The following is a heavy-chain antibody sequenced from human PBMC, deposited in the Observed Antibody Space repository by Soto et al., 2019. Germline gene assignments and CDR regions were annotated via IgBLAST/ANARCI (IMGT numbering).Heavy chain of an antibody. CDR2: IHYGGST. Sequence: SETLSLTCTVSGGSISSSRYYWGWIRQPPGKGLEWIASIHYGGSTYYNPSLESRVTISVDTSKNQFSLKLSSVTAADTAVYYCASIVVVVAATTAPDDAFDIWGQGTMVTVSS. CDR3: ASIVVVVAATTAPDDAFDI. CDR1: GGSISSSRYY. D-gene: IGHD2-15*01. V-gene: IGHV4-39*01. J-gene: IGHJ3*02.